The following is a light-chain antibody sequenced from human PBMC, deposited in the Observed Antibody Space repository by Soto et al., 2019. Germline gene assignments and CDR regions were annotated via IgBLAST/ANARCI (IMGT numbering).Light chain of an antibody. Sequence: EIVLTQSPGTLSLSPGERATLSCRASQSVSSSYLAWYQQKPGQAPRLLIYGASSRATGIPDRFSGSGSGTDFTLTISRLEPEDFAVYYCQQYGSPPGTCGQGTKVEIK. CDR3: QQYGSPPGT. CDR2: GAS. CDR1: QSVSSSY. J-gene: IGKJ1*01. V-gene: IGKV3-20*01.